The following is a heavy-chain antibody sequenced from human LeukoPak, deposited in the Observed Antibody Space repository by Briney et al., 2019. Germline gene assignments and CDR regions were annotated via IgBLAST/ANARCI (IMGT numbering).Heavy chain of an antibody. V-gene: IGHV1-2*02. D-gene: IGHD3-10*01. J-gene: IGHJ5*02. CDR3: ARVYGSGFNWFDP. CDR1: GYTFTGYY. Sequence: ASVKVSCKASGYTFTGYYMHWVRQAPGRGLEWLGWINPNSGGTNYAQKFQGRVTMTRDTSISTAYMELSRLRSDDTAVYYCARVYGSGFNWFDPWGQGTLVTVSS. CDR2: INPNSGGT.